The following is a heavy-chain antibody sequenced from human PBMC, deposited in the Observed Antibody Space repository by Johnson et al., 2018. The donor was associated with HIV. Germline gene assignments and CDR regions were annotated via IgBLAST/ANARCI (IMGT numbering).Heavy chain of an antibody. Sequence: QVQLVESGGGVVQPGRSLRLSCAASGFTFSSYAMHWVRQAPGKGLEWVAAISYDGSNKYYADSVKGRFTISRDNAKNSLYLQMNSLRAEDTAVYYCAKEPEYIWGQGTMVTASS. CDR3: AKEPEYI. J-gene: IGHJ3*02. CDR1: GFTFSSYA. CDR2: ISYDGSNK. V-gene: IGHV3-30-3*01.